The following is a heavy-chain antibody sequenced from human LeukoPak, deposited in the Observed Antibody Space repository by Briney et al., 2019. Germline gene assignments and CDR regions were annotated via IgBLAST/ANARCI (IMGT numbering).Heavy chain of an antibody. CDR2: IYHSGST. J-gene: IGHJ4*02. CDR3: ARRLGYCSSTSCYAFDY. D-gene: IGHD2-2*03. Sequence: SETLSLTCAVTGGSITNDNWWSWVRQPPGKGLEWIGEIYHSGSTKCNPSLKSRVTISVDTSKNQFSLKLSSVTAADTAVYYCARRLGYCSSTSCYAFDYWGQGTLVTVSS. CDR1: GGSITNDNW. V-gene: IGHV4-4*02.